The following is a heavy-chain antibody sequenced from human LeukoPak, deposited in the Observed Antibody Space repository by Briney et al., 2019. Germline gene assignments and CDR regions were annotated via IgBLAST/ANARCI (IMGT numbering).Heavy chain of an antibody. Sequence: PSETLSLTCTVSGGSISSSDYYWGWIRQPPGKGLECIGSIYYSGNTYYNPSLKSRVTISVDTSKHQFFLKLNSVTAADTAVYYCAREISNAFDIWGQGTMVTVSS. CDR1: GGSISSSDYY. V-gene: IGHV4-39*07. D-gene: IGHD3-3*02. J-gene: IGHJ3*02. CDR2: IYYSGNT. CDR3: AREISNAFDI.